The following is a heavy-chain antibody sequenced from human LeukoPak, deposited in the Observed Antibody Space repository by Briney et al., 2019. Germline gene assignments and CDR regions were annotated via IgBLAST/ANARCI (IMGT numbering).Heavy chain of an antibody. CDR1: GFTVSSNY. CDR2: IYSGGST. CDR3: ARDWYYYDSSGSAKVI. J-gene: IGHJ4*02. D-gene: IGHD3-22*01. V-gene: IGHV3-53*01. Sequence: PGGSLRLSCAASGFTVSSNYTSWVRQAPGKGLEWVSVIYSGGSTYYADSVKGRFTISRDNSKNTLYLQMNSLRAEDTAVYYCARDWYYYDSSGSAKVIWGQGTLVTVSS.